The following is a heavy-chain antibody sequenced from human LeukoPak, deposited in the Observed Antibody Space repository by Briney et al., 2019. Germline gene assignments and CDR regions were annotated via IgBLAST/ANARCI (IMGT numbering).Heavy chain of an antibody. CDR3: AREGGSRVVIYFDY. CDR1: GFTFSSYE. Sequence: PGGSLRLSCVASGFTFSSYEMNWVRQAPGKGLEWVSYISSSGSTIYYADSVKGRFTISRDNAKNSLYLLVNSLRAEDTAVYYCAREGGSRVVIYFDYWGQGTLVTVSS. D-gene: IGHD1-26*01. J-gene: IGHJ4*02. V-gene: IGHV3-48*03. CDR2: ISSSGSTI.